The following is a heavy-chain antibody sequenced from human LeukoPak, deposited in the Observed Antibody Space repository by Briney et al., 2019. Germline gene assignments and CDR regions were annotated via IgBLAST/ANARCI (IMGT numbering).Heavy chain of an antibody. J-gene: IGHJ6*02. V-gene: IGHV3-33*01. CDR3: ARDGDITPTDV. D-gene: IGHD2-15*01. CDR2: IWYDGSNK. CDR1: GFTFSSFG. Sequence: QPGGSLRLSCAASGFTFSSFGMHWVRQAPGKGLEWVAVIWYDGSNKYYADSVKGRFTISRDNSKNTLYLQMNSLRAEDTAVYYCARDGDITPTDVWGQGTTVTVSS.